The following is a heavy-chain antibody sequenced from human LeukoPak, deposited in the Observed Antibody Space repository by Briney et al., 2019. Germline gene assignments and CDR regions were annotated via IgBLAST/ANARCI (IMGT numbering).Heavy chain of an antibody. CDR1: GGSISSYY. J-gene: IGHJ6*03. CDR2: IYTSGST. CDR3: ARSSGRDYYMDV. D-gene: IGHD1-26*01. Sequence: SETLSLTCTVSGGSISSYYWSWIRHPPGKGLEWIGHIYTSGSTNYNPSLKSRVTMSVDSSKNRFSLELSSVTAADTAVYYCARSSGRDYYMDVWGKGTTVTVSS. V-gene: IGHV4-4*07.